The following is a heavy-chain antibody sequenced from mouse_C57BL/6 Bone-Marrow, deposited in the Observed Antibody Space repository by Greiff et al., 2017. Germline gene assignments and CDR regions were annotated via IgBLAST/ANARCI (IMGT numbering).Heavy chain of an antibody. CDR1: GYAFSSSW. J-gene: IGHJ2*01. D-gene: IGHD3-3*01. CDR2: IYPGDGDT. Sequence: VQLQQSGPELVKPGASVKISCKASGYAFSSSWMNWVKQRPGQGLEWIGRIYPGDGDTNYNGKFMGKATLTADKSSSTAYMQLSSLTSEDSAVXYCAWGCADFDYWGQGTTLTVSS. V-gene: IGHV1-82*01. CDR3: AWGCADFDY.